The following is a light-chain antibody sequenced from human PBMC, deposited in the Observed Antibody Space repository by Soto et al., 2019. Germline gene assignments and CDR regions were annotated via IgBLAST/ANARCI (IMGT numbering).Light chain of an antibody. Sequence: DIQMTQSPSTLFGSAGDRVTITCRASQTISSWLAWYQQKPGKAPKLLIYKASTLKSGVPSRFSGSGSGTEFTLTISSLQPDDFATYYCQHYNSYSESFGQGTKVELK. CDR1: QTISSW. CDR3: QHYNSYSES. CDR2: KAS. J-gene: IGKJ1*01. V-gene: IGKV1-5*03.